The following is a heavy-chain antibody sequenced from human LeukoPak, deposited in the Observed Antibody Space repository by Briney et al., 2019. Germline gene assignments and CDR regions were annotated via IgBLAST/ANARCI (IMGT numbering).Heavy chain of an antibody. Sequence: WASVKVSCKASGYTFTSYGISWVRQAPGQGLEWMGWISAYNGNTSYAQKLQGRVTMTTDTSTSTAYMELRSLRSDDTAVYYCARDRGYGGLSHYFDYWGQGTLVTVSS. CDR1: GYTFTSYG. CDR3: ARDRGYGGLSHYFDY. V-gene: IGHV1-18*01. J-gene: IGHJ4*02. CDR2: ISAYNGNT. D-gene: IGHD4-17*01.